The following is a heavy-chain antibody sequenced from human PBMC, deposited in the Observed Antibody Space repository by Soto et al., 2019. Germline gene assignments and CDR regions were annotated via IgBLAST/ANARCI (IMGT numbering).Heavy chain of an antibody. CDR1: GFTFSSYS. J-gene: IGHJ4*02. D-gene: IGHD4-17*01. V-gene: IGHV3-48*02. CDR3: ARAHDYGAYESKGVDY. CDR2: ISSSSRNI. Sequence: EVQLVESGGGLVQPGGSLRLSCAASGFTFSSYSMNWVRQAPGKGLEWVSYISSSSRNIYYADSVKGRFTISRDNAKNSLYLQMNSLRDEDTAVSYCARAHDYGAYESKGVDYWGQGTLVTVSS.